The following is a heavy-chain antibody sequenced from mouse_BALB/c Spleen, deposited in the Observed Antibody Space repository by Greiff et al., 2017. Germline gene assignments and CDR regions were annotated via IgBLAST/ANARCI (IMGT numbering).Heavy chain of an antibody. D-gene: IGHD2-14*01. CDR3: ARKGYRYDGDYYAMDY. CDR2: INPSSGYT. V-gene: IGHV1-4*01. CDR1: GYTFTSYT. J-gene: IGHJ4*01. Sequence: VKLQQSGAELARPGASVKMSCKASGYTFTSYTMHWVKQRPGQGLEWIGYINPSSGYTNYNQKFKDKATLTADKSSSTAYMQLSSLTSEDSAVYYCARKGYRYDGDYYAMDYWGQGTSVTVSS.